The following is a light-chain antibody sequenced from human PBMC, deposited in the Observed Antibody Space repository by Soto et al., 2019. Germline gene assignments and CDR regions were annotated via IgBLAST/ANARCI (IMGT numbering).Light chain of an antibody. CDR2: DAS. CDR3: QQYNSYSPLT. J-gene: IGKJ1*01. Sequence: DIQMTQSPSTLSASVGDTVTVSCRASQSINRLLAWYQHKPGKAPKLLIYDASTSASGVPSRFTGSGSGTEFTLTISSLQPDDFATYYCQQYNSYSPLTFGQGTKVDIK. V-gene: IGKV1-5*01. CDR1: QSINRL.